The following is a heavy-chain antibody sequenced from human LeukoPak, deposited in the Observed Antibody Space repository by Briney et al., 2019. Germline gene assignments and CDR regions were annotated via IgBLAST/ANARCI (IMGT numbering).Heavy chain of an antibody. CDR2: IIPIFGTA. CDR1: GGTFSSYA. J-gene: IGHJ5*02. D-gene: IGHD5-18*01. V-gene: IGHV1-69*13. CDR3: ARRGSYGYYFDP. Sequence: ASVKVSCKASGGTFSSYAISWVRQAPGQGLEWMGGIIPIFGTANYAQKFQGRVTITADESTSTAYMELSSLRSEDTAVYYCARRGSYGYYFDPWGQGTLVTVSS.